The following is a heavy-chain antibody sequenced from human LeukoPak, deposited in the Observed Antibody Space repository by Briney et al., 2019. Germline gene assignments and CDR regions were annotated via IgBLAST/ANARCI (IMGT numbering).Heavy chain of an antibody. CDR3: AREVRGKVVLITVSYGLDV. D-gene: IGHD3-22*01. CDR2: ISSSSSYI. Sequence: PGGSLRLSCAASGFTFSSYSMNWVRQAPGKGLEWVSSISSSSSYIYYADSVKGRFTISRDNAKNSLYLQMNSLRAEDTAVYYCAREVRGKVVLITVSYGLDVWGQGTTVTASS. J-gene: IGHJ6*02. V-gene: IGHV3-21*01. CDR1: GFTFSSYS.